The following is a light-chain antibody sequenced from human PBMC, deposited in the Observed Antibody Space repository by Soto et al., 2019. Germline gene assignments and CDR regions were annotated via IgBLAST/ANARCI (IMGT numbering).Light chain of an antibody. CDR1: QSVSSN. CDR2: GAS. V-gene: IGKV3-20*01. J-gene: IGKJ1*01. CDR3: QQYGSSPTWT. Sequence: EIVMTQSPATLSVSPGEGATLSCRASQSVSSNLAWYQQKPGQAPRLLIYGASSRATGIPDRFSGSGSGTDFTLTISRLEPEDFAVYYCQQYGSSPTWTFGQGTKVDIK.